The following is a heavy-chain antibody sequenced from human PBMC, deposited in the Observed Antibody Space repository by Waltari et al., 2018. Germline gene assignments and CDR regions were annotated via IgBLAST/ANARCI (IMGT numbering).Heavy chain of an antibody. Sequence: QITLKESGPTLVKPTQTLTLTCTFSGFSLSTSGVGVGWIRQPPGKALEWLALIYWNDEKRYSPSLKSRLTITKDTSKNQVVLTMTNMDPVDTATYYCARNPQGSSSFTFPHYYYYMDVWGKGTTVTVSS. CDR1: GFSLSTSGVG. CDR2: IYWNDEK. V-gene: IGHV2-5*01. D-gene: IGHD6-13*01. CDR3: ARNPQGSSSFTFPHYYYYMDV. J-gene: IGHJ6*03.